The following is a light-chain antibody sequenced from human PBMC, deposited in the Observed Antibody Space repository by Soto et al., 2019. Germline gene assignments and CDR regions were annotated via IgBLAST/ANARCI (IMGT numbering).Light chain of an antibody. Sequence: EIVLTQSPATLSLSPGERATLSCRASQGVGNNLAWYQQKPGQAPGLLIYEASTRATGIPARFSGSGSGTDFTLTISSLEPEDFAVYYCQQHANWPLTFGGGTKVDIK. J-gene: IGKJ4*01. CDR1: QGVGNN. V-gene: IGKV3-11*01. CDR3: QQHANWPLT. CDR2: EAS.